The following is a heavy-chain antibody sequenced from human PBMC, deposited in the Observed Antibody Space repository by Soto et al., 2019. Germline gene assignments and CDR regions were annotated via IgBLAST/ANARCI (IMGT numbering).Heavy chain of an antibody. CDR3: ARGMSMRGIGGMDV. V-gene: IGHV1-2*04. Sequence: ASVKVSCXASGYTFTGYYMHWVRQAPGQGLEWMGWINPNSGGTNYAQKFQGWVTMTRDTSISTAYMELSRLRSDDTAVYYCARGMSMRGIGGMDVWGQGTTVTVSS. J-gene: IGHJ6*02. CDR2: INPNSGGT. D-gene: IGHD3-22*01. CDR1: GYTFTGYY.